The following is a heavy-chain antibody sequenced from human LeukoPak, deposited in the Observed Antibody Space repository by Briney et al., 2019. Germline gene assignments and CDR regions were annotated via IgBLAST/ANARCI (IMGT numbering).Heavy chain of an antibody. D-gene: IGHD6-19*01. CDR3: ASKQWLVSDFDY. V-gene: IGHV3-21*01. CDR2: VSGGSGYI. Sequence: PGGSLRLSCAASGFTFSSFSMIWVRQAPGKGLEWVSSVSGGSGYIYYADSVKGRFTISRDNAKTSLYLQMNSLRAEDTAVYYCASKQWLVSDFDYWGQGTLVTVSS. J-gene: IGHJ4*02. CDR1: GFTFSSFS.